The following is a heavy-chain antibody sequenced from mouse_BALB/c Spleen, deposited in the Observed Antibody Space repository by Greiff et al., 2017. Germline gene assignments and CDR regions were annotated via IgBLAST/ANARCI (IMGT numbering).Heavy chain of an antibody. CDR2: IYPGSGNT. CDR3: ASESAMDY. CDR1: GYTFTDYY. J-gene: IGHJ4*01. V-gene: IGHV1-77*01. Sequence: QVQLQQSGAELMKPGASVKLSCKASGYTFTDYYINWVKQRTGQGLEWIGEIYPGSGNTYYNEKFKGKATLTADKSSSTAYMQLSSLTSEDSAVYFCASESAMDYWGQGTSVTVSS.